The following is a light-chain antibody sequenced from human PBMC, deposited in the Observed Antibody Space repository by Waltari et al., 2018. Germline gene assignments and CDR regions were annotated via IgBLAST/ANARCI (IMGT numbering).Light chain of an antibody. CDR1: KNINNW. CDR2: DAS. Sequence: DIQMTQSPSTLSASVGERVTITCRASKNINNWLAWFQQKPGKAPKLLIYDASSLESGVPSRFSGSGSGTEFTLTISSLQPDDFATYYCQQYNSFWTFGQGTKVEIK. J-gene: IGKJ1*01. CDR3: QQYNSFWT. V-gene: IGKV1-5*01.